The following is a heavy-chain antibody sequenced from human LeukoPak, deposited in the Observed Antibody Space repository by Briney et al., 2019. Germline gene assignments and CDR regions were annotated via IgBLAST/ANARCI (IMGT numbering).Heavy chain of an antibody. Sequence: GSLRLSCAASGFTFSSYSMNWVRQAPGKGLEWVSSISSSSSYIYYADSVKGRFTISRDNAKNSLYLQMNSLRAEGAAVYYCATQGSYCMDYWGQGTLVTVSS. CDR1: GFTFSSYS. CDR2: ISSSSSYI. J-gene: IGHJ4*02. D-gene: IGHD3-10*01. V-gene: IGHV3-21*01. CDR3: ATQGSYCMDY.